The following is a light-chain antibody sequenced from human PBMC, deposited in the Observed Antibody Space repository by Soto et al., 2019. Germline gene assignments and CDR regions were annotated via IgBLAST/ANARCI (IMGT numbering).Light chain of an antibody. V-gene: IGLV2-14*01. CDR1: SSDVGGHNY. Sequence: QSALTQPASVSGSPGQSITISCTGTSSDVGGHNYVSWYQQHPGKAPKLMIYDVSNRPSGVSNRFSGSKSGNTASLTISGLQAEDEADYYCSSYTSSSTHYVFGTGTKVTVL. J-gene: IGLJ1*01. CDR3: SSYTSSSTHYV. CDR2: DVS.